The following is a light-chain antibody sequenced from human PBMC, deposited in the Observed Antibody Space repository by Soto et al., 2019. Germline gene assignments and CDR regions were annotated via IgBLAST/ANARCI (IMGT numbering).Light chain of an antibody. J-gene: IGLJ2*01. V-gene: IGLV2-23*01. Sequence: QSVLTQPASVSGSPGQSITISCTGTSSDVGSYNLVSWYQQHPRKAPKLIIYEGSKRPSGVSSRFSGSKSGNTASLTISGLQAEDEADYFCGSYAGSVVFGGGTKVTVL. CDR2: EGS. CDR1: SSDVGSYNL. CDR3: GSYAGSVV.